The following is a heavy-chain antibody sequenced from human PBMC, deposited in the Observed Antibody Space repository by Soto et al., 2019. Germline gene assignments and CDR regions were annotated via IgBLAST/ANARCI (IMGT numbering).Heavy chain of an antibody. D-gene: IGHD1-26*01. J-gene: IGHJ6*02. Sequence: PGGSLRLSCAASGFIFSNEWMTWVRQAPGTGLECVANIKQDGSEKYYLDSVKGRFTISRDNAKNSLHLQMNSLRADDSAVYYCARGNSPDLWGQGTTVTVSS. V-gene: IGHV3-7*04. CDR2: IKQDGSEK. CDR3: ARGNSPDL. CDR1: GFIFSNEW.